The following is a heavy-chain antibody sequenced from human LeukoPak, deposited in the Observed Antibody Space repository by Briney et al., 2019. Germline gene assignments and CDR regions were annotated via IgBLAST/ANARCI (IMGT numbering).Heavy chain of an antibody. Sequence: GESLKISCKGSGYSFTSYWIGWVRQMPGKGLEWTGIIYPGDSDTRYSPSFQGQVTISADKSISTAYLQWSSLKASDTAMYYCARRGKTTQYGMDVWGQGTTVTVSS. V-gene: IGHV5-51*01. CDR1: GYSFTSYW. CDR3: ARRGKTTQYGMDV. J-gene: IGHJ6*02. CDR2: IYPGDSDT. D-gene: IGHD2-15*01.